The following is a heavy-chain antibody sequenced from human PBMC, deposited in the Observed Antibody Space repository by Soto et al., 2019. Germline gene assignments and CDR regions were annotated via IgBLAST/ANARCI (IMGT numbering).Heavy chain of an antibody. Sequence: SGPTLVNPTQTLTLTCTFSGFSLSASGMCVSWIRQPPGKALEWLALIYWDDDKRYSPFLKTRLTITKDTSRNQVVLTMTNVDPVDTATYYCAHRLYSRAWPWDSGVFDYWGQGTLVTVSS. J-gene: IGHJ4*02. V-gene: IGHV2-5*08. CDR3: AHRLYSRAWPWDSGVFDY. CDR1: GFSLSASGMC. D-gene: IGHD6-19*01. CDR2: IYWDDDK.